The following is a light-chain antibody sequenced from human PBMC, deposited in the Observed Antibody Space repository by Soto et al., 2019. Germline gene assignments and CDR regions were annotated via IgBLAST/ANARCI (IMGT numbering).Light chain of an antibody. CDR2: DAS. V-gene: IGKV1-5*01. CDR1: QSISSW. J-gene: IGKJ2*01. CDR3: QQYHSYPYT. Sequence: DIQMTQAPSTLSASLGDRVSITCRASQSISSWLAWYQQKSGRAPELLIYDASSLEGGVPSRFSDSASGTEFTLTSTSLQAEDIATYYCQQYHSYPYTFGQGTKVEI.